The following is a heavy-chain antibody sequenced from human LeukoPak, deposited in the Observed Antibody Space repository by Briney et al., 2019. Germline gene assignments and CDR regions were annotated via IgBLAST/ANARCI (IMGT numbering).Heavy chain of an antibody. CDR2: ISGSGGST. J-gene: IGHJ4*02. D-gene: IGHD6-6*01. CDR1: GFTFSIFA. Sequence: GGSLRLSCAASGFTFSIFAMSWVRQAPGKGLEWVSTISGSGGSTYYADSVKGRFTISRDNSKNTLYLQMNSLRAEDTAVYYCAREIAARTSFDYWGQGTLVTVSS. CDR3: AREIAARTSFDY. V-gene: IGHV3-23*01.